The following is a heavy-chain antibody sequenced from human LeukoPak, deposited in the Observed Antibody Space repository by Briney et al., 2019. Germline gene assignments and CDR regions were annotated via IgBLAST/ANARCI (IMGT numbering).Heavy chain of an antibody. CDR1: GFTFSSYS. D-gene: IGHD6-13*01. CDR2: ISSSSSYI. J-gene: IGHJ4*02. CDR3: ASAAAAGSPFDY. Sequence: GGSLRLSCAASGFTFSSYSMNWVRQAPGKGLEWVSSISSSSSYIYYADSVKGRFTISRDNAKNSLYLQMNCLRAEDTAAYYCASAAAAGSPFDYWGQGTLVTVSS. V-gene: IGHV3-21*01.